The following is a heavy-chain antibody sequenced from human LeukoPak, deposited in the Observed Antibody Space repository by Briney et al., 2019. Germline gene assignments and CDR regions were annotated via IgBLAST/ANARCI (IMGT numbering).Heavy chain of an antibody. J-gene: IGHJ6*03. Sequence: GGSLRLSCAASGFTFSSYAMSWVRQAPGKGLEWVSVISGSGGSTYYADSVKGRFTISRDNSKNTLYLQMNSLRAEDTAVYYCARGGVGANSYSYYYMDVWGKGTTVTVSS. D-gene: IGHD1-26*01. CDR1: GFTFSSYA. CDR2: ISGSGGST. CDR3: ARGGVGANSYSYYYMDV. V-gene: IGHV3-23*01.